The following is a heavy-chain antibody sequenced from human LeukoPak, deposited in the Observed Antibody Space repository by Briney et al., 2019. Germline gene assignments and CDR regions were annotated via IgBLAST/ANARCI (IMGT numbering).Heavy chain of an antibody. CDR1: GFTFSSYA. CDR2: ISGSGGST. D-gene: IGHD3-22*01. J-gene: IGHJ6*02. CDR3: ARGKSPDYYDSSGYYYGVYYYYYGMDV. Sequence: GGSLRLSCAASGFTFSSYAMCWVRQAPGKGLEWVSAISGSGGSTYYADSVKGRFTISRDNSKNTLYLQMNSLRAEDTAVYYCARGKSPDYYDSSGYYYGVYYYYYGMDVWGQGTTVTVSS. V-gene: IGHV3-23*01.